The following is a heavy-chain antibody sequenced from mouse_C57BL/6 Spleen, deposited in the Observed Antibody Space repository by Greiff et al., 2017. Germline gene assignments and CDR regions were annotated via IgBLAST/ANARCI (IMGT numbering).Heavy chain of an antibody. J-gene: IGHJ4*01. V-gene: IGHV5-6*02. CDR1: GFTFSSYG. D-gene: IGHD1-1*01. CDR2: ISSGGSYT. CDR3: ARHRDYYGSSYCAMDY. Sequence: EVKVEESGGDLVKPGGSLKLSCAASGFTFSSYGMSWVRQTPDKRLEWVATISSGGSYTYSPDSVKGRFTISRDNAKNTLYLQMSSLKSEDTAMYYCARHRDYYGSSYCAMDYWGQGTSVTVSS.